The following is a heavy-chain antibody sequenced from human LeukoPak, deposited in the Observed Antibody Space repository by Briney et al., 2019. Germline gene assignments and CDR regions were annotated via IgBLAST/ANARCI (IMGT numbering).Heavy chain of an antibody. D-gene: IGHD1-26*01. CDR2: ISSSSSYI. CDR3: ARGVRYSGSYRGV. J-gene: IGHJ4*02. Sequence: SGGSLRLSCAASGFTFSSYSMNWVRQAPGKGLEWVSSISSSSSYIYYADSVKGRFTISRDNAKNSLYLQMNSLRAEDTAVYYCARGVRYSGSYRGVWGQGTLVVVSS. CDR1: GFTFSSYS. V-gene: IGHV3-21*01.